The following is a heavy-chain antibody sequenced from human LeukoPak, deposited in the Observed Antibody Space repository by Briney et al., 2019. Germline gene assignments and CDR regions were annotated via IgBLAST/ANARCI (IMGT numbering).Heavy chain of an antibody. CDR2: IYYSGST. J-gene: IGHJ4*02. D-gene: IGHD4-17*01. CDR1: GGSVSSGGYY. V-gene: IGHV4-61*08. CDR3: ARGEDYGDSLYFDY. Sequence: SETLSLTCSVSGGSVSSGGYYWSWIRQPPGKGLEWLGYIYYSGSTNYNPSLKSRVTISVDTSKNQFSLKLSSVTAADTAVYYCARGEDYGDSLYFDYWGQGTLVTVSS.